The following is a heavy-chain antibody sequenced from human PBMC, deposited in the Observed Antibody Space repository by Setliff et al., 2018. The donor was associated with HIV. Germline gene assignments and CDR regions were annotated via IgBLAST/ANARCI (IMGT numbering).Heavy chain of an antibody. CDR1: GYTFSEYA. V-gene: IGHV1-3*04. J-gene: IGHJ4*02. Sequence: ASVKVSCKASGYTFSEYAIHWVRQAPGQRLEWMGRIDTDNGYRRYSPKLQGRVTITKDTSANTAYMELRGMRSEDTAVYYCARWCAAAGCYPAIYHFDSWGQGTLVTVSS. CDR2: IDTDNGYR. CDR3: ARWCAAAGCYPAIYHFDS. D-gene: IGHD2-2*01.